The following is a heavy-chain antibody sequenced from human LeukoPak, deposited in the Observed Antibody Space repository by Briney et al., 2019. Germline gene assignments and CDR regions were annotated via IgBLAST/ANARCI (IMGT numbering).Heavy chain of an antibody. J-gene: IGHJ4*02. Sequence: ASLKLSCTASGYTFTSYYMHWGRQGPGQGLEWTGIINPSGGSTTYAQKFQGRVTMTRDTSTSTVYMELSSLRSEGTAVYYCASSGSGSDDFDYWGQGTLVTVSS. CDR2: INPSGGST. D-gene: IGHD3-10*01. CDR3: ASSGSGSDDFDY. V-gene: IGHV1-46*01. CDR1: GYTFTSYY.